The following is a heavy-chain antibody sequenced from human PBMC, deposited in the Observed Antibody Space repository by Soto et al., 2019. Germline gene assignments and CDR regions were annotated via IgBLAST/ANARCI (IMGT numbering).Heavy chain of an antibody. CDR2: IIPIFGTA. Sequence: SVKVSCKASGCTFSSYAISWVRQAPGQGLEWMGGIIPIFGTANYAQKFQGRVTITADESTSTAYMELSSLRSEDTAVYYCALSLWTTHTPYYYYGMDVWGQGTTVTVSS. CDR3: ALSLWTTHTPYYYYGMDV. CDR1: GCTFSSYA. V-gene: IGHV1-69*13. D-gene: IGHD4-17*01. J-gene: IGHJ6*02.